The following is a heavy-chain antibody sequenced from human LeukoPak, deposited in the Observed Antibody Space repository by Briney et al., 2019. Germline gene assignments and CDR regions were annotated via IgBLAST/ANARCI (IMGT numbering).Heavy chain of an antibody. V-gene: IGHV3-64*04. J-gene: IGHJ4*02. CDR3: GEGRKGAWFPNY. CDR2: ISDSGGST. CDR1: GFPFSSYA. D-gene: IGHD3-10*01. Sequence: GGSLRLSCSASGFPFSSYAMHWVRQAPGKGLEYVSAISDSGGSTYYADSVKGRFTISRDNAKNSLYLQMNGLRAEDTAVYYCGEGRKGAWFPNYWGQGTLVTVSS.